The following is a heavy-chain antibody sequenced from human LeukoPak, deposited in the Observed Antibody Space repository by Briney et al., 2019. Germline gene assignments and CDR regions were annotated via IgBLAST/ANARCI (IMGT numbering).Heavy chain of an antibody. CDR1: GFTFSRYW. CDR2: IKSDGKT. Sequence: GGSLRLSCEASGFTFSRYWMHWVRQAPGKGLVWVSRIKSDGKTNYADSVKGRFTISRDNAKNTVCLQMDSLRAEDTGVYYCARAPSEVGGYYPEYFRHWGQGTLVTVSS. V-gene: IGHV3-74*01. J-gene: IGHJ1*01. D-gene: IGHD3-22*01. CDR3: ARAPSEVGGYYPEYFRH.